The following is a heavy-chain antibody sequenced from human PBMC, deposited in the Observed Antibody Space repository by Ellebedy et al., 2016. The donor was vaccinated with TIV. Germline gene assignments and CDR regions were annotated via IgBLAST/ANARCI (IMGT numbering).Heavy chain of an antibody. V-gene: IGHV4-34*01. Sequence: MPGGSLRLSCALYGGSFSDYYWSWIRQPPGRGLEWIGEINRSGSTNYNSSLKSRVTISVDTSKNQFSLNLSSVTAADTAVYYCAAGNGWLDFWGPGILVTVSS. CDR1: GGSFSDYY. D-gene: IGHD2-8*01. CDR3: AAGNGWLDF. CDR2: INRSGST. J-gene: IGHJ5*01.